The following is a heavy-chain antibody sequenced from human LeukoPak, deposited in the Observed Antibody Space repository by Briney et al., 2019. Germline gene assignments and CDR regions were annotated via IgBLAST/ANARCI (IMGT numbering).Heavy chain of an antibody. V-gene: IGHV3-30*03. CDR3: GRVGAYYGSGSYSDY. CDR1: GFTFSSYG. D-gene: IGHD3-10*01. J-gene: IGHJ4*02. CDR2: ISYDGSNK. Sequence: GRSLRLSCAASGFTFSSYGTHWVRQAPGKGLEWVAVISYDGSNKYYADSVKGRFTISRDNSKNTLYLEMNSLRAEDTAVYYCGRVGAYYGSGSYSDYWGQGTLVTVSS.